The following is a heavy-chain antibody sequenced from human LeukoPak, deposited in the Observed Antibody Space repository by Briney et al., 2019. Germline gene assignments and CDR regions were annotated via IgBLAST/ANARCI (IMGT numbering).Heavy chain of an antibody. D-gene: IGHD3-9*01. CDR3: ARLSRYFDWTYNWFDP. CDR2: INPNSGGT. CDR1: GYTFTGYY. J-gene: IGHJ5*02. Sequence: ASVKVSCKASGYTFTGYYMHWVRQAPGQGLEWMGWINPNSGGTNYAQKFQGRVTMTRDTSISTAYMELSRLRSDDTAVYYCARLSRYFDWTYNWFDPWGQGTLVTVSS. V-gene: IGHV1-2*02.